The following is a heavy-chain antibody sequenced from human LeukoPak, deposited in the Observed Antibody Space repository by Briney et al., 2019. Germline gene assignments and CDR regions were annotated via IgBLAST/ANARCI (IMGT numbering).Heavy chain of an antibody. CDR3: AKGSWSDY. Sequence: PGGSLRLSCAASGFTFDDYAMHWVRRAPGKGLEWVSGISWNSGSIGYADSVKGRFTISRDNAKNSLYLQMNSLRAEDTALYYCAKGSWSDYWGQGTLVTVSS. CDR1: GFTFDDYA. D-gene: IGHD3-3*01. V-gene: IGHV3-9*01. CDR2: ISWNSGSI. J-gene: IGHJ4*02.